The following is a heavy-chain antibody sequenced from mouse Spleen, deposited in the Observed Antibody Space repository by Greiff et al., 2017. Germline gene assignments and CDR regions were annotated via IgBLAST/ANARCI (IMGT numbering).Heavy chain of an antibody. J-gene: IGHJ2*01. CDR3: TRSTGTGYFDY. Sequence: EVKVVESGGGLVQPGGSMKLSCAASGFTFSDAWMDWVRQSPEKGLEWVAEIRNKANNHATYYAESVKGRFTISRDDSKSSVYLQMNSLRAEDTGIYYCTRSTGTGYFDYWGQGTTLTVSS. D-gene: IGHD4-1*01. CDR1: GFTFSDAW. CDR2: IRNKANNHAT. V-gene: IGHV6-6*01.